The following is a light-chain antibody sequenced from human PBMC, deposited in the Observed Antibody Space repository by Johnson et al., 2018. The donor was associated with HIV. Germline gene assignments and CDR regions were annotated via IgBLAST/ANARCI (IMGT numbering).Light chain of an antibody. CDR2: KDD. J-gene: IGLJ1*01. Sequence: HSVLTQPPSVSAAPGQKVTISCSGSYSNIANNYVSWYQQLPGAAPKLLIYKDDKRPSGIPDRFSGSMSGTSATLGISGLQTGDEADYYCGTWDSSLSAGVFGTGTNVTVL. V-gene: IGLV1-51*02. CDR1: YSNIANNY. CDR3: GTWDSSLSAGV.